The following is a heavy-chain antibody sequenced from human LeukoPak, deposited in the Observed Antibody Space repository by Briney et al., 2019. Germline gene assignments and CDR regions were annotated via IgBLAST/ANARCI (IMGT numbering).Heavy chain of an antibody. CDR2: IYYSGST. V-gene: IGHV4-59*01. D-gene: IGHD6-13*01. CDR1: GGSISSYY. J-gene: IGHJ4*02. CDR3: ARLVVSSWYHEVLLGRDY. Sequence: SETLSLTCTVSGGSISSYYWSWIRQPPGKGLEWIGYIYYSGSTNYNPSLKSRVTISVDTSKNQFSLKLSSVIAADTAVYYCARLVVSSWYHEVLLGRDYWGQGTLVTVSS.